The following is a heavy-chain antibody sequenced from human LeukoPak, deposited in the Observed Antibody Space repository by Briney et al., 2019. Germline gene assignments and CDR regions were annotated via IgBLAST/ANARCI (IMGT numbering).Heavy chain of an antibody. CDR3: ARGGIAAGGTLKFDP. D-gene: IGHD6-13*01. CDR2: IIPIFRTG. CDR1: GGTFNNYA. Sequence: GASVKVSCKASGGTFNNYAISWVRQAPGQGLEWMGGIIPIFRTGHYAERFQGRVTITADESTSTVYMELGSLRSEDTAVYYCARGGIAAGGTLKFDPWGQGTPVTVSS. J-gene: IGHJ5*02. V-gene: IGHV1-69*13.